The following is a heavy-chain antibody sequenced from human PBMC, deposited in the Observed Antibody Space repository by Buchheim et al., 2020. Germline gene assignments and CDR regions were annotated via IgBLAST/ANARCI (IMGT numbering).Heavy chain of an antibody. V-gene: IGHV3-33*01. Sequence: QVQLVESGGGVVQPGRSLRLPCAASGFTFSSYGMHWVRQAPGKGLEWVAVIWYDGSNKYYADSVKGRFTISRDNSKNTLYLQMNSLRAEDTAVYYCARDRCGYSSSSCWFDPWGQGTL. D-gene: IGHD6-6*01. CDR2: IWYDGSNK. CDR1: GFTFSSYG. J-gene: IGHJ5*02. CDR3: ARDRCGYSSSSCWFDP.